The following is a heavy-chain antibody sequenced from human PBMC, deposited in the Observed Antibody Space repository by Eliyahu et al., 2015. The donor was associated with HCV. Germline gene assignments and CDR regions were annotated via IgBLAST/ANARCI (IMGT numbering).Heavy chain of an antibody. V-gene: IGHV4-31*02. J-gene: IGHJ5*02. CDR3: ARDRGIFTGQADNWFDP. Sequence: GKGLEWIAYIHYSGNTYYNPSLKSRVTMSVDTSKNQFSLGLSFVTAADTAVYYCARDRGIFTGQADNWFDPWGQGILVTVSS. D-gene: IGHD3-9*01. CDR2: IHYSGNT.